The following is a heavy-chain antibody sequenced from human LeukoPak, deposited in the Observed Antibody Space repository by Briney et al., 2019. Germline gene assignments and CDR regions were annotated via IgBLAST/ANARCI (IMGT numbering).Heavy chain of an antibody. Sequence: ASVTVSCKVSGYTLTELSMHWVRQAPGKGLEWMGGFDPEDGETIYAQKFQGRVTMTEDTSTDTAYMELSSLRSEDTAVYYCATVNFYDSSEDYWGQGTLVTVSS. CDR3: ATVNFYDSSEDY. V-gene: IGHV1-24*01. CDR2: FDPEDGET. CDR1: GYTLTELS. D-gene: IGHD3-22*01. J-gene: IGHJ4*02.